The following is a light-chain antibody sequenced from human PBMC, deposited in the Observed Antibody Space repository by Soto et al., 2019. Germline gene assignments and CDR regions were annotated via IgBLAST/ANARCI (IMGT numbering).Light chain of an antibody. CDR3: QSLGTGIQV. Sequence: QAVVTQSPSAYASLGDSVKLTCTLSSGYSTNDIAWHQQQSEKGPRFLMKINYDGTHSKGDGFFDRFSGSSSGSERHLSISSLQSEDEADYYCQSLGTGIQVFGGGTKLNVL. CDR2: INYDGTH. V-gene: IGLV4-69*01. J-gene: IGLJ3*02. CDR1: SGYSTND.